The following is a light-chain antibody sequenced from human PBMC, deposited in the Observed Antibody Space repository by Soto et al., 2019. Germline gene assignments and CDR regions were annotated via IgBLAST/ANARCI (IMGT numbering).Light chain of an antibody. CDR3: SSYTTSSPPVL. V-gene: IGLV2-14*01. CDR2: EVS. CDR1: SSDFGFYNY. J-gene: IGLJ2*01. Sequence: QSALTQPASVSGSPGQSITISCTGTSSDFGFYNYVSWYQHHPGKAPKFMIYEVSNRPSGVSYRFSGSKSGNTASLTISGLQAEDEAVYYCSSYTTSSPPVLFGGGTKLTVL.